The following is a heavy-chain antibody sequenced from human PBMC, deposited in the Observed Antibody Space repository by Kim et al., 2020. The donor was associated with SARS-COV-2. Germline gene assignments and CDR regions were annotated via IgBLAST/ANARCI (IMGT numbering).Heavy chain of an antibody. V-gene: IGHV4-34*01. CDR3: ARDKLCDFRAAIQY. CDR1: GESFSGYY. D-gene: IGHD2-21*01. CDR2: INHSGNT. Sequence: SETLSLTCAVYGESFSGYYWSWIRQTPGKGLEWIGEINHSGNTNYSPSLKSRVTMSVDTSKNQISLKLNSVTAADTGIYYCARDKLCDFRAAIQYWGQGT. J-gene: IGHJ1*01.